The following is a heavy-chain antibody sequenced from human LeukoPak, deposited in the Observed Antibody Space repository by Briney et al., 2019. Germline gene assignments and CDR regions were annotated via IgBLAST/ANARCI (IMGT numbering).Heavy chain of an antibody. Sequence: PSETLSLTCAVYGGSFSGYYWSWIRQPPGKGLEWIGEINHSGSTNYNPSLKSRVTISVDTSKNQFSLKLSSVPAADTSVYYCARGRGYYGSESYYRRPTYFDYWGQGTLVTVSS. V-gene: IGHV4-34*01. CDR1: GGSFSGYY. CDR2: INHSGST. D-gene: IGHD3-10*01. J-gene: IGHJ4*02. CDR3: ARGRGYYGSESYYRRPTYFDY.